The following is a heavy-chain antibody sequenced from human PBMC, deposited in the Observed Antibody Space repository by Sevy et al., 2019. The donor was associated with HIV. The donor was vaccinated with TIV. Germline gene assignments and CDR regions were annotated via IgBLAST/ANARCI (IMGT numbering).Heavy chain of an antibody. V-gene: IGHV3-15*01. J-gene: IGHJ4*02. CDR2: IKSKTDDVTT. D-gene: IGHD1-26*01. CDR3: TTVWIRTGSIEGNGLFEY. Sequence: GGSLRLSCAVSGFTFSNAWMSWVRQAPGKGLEWVGRIKSKTDDVTTDYAAPVKGRFTISRDDSKNTLYLQMNSLKTGDTAVYYCTTVWIRTGSIEGNGLFEYWGQGTLVTVSS. CDR1: GFTFSNAW.